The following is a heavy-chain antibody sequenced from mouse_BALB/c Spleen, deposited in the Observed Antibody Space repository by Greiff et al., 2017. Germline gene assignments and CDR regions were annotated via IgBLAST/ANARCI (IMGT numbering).Heavy chain of an antibody. CDR1: GFTFSSYA. V-gene: IGHV5-6-5*01. CDR2: ISSGGST. D-gene: IGHD2-4*01. J-gene: IGHJ3*01. CDR3: ARPYDFWFAY. Sequence: EVMLVESGGGLVKPGGSLKLSCAASGFTFSSYAMSWVRQTPEKRLEWVASISSGGSTYYPDSVKGRFTISRDNARNILYLQMSSLRSEDTAMYYCARPYDFWFAYWGQGTLVTVSA.